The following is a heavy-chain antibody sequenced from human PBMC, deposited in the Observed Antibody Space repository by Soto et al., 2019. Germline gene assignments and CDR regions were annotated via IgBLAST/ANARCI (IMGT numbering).Heavy chain of an antibody. CDR1: EFTFSNYG. J-gene: IGHJ6*02. D-gene: IGHD3-10*01. V-gene: IGHV3-33*01. CDR3: ARDDEYSGNGMDV. CDR2: ILNDGSNR. Sequence: QVQLVESGGGVVQPGRSLGLSCAASEFTFSNYGRHWFRQAPGKGLEWVAVILNDGSNRYHADSVKDRFTISRDNSKNTLYLQMNSLRAEDTAVYYCARDDEYSGNGMDVWGQGTTVTVS.